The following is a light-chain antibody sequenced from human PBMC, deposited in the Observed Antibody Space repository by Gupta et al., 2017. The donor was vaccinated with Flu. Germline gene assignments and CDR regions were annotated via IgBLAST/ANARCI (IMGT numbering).Light chain of an antibody. CDR3: QQYDSSTWT. Sequence: PSTLSASVGDRVTITCRATQSINVWLAWFQQKPGKAPKLLIDRASSLESGVPSRFSGSGSGTEFTLTISSLQPDDFATYYCQQYDSSTWTFGQGTKVEV. CDR2: RAS. CDR1: QSINVW. V-gene: IGKV1-5*03. J-gene: IGKJ1*01.